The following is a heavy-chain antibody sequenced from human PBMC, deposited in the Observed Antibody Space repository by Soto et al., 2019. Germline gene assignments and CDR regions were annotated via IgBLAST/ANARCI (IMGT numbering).Heavy chain of an antibody. CDR2: ISYDGSNK. Sequence: GVSLRLSCLASGFTFSNYAMHWVRQAPGKGLEWVAVISYDGSNKYYADSVKGRFTISRDNSKNTLYLQMNSLRNEDTAVYYCARDPLAVERHYWGKGTLVTVSS. D-gene: IGHD6-19*01. CDR1: GFTFSNYA. CDR3: ARDPLAVERHY. V-gene: IGHV3-30-3*01. J-gene: IGHJ4*02.